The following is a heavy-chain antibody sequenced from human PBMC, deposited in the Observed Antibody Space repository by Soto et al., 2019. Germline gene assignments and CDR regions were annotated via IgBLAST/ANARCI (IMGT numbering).Heavy chain of an antibody. Sequence: ASVKVSCKASGYTFTSYYMHWVRQAPGQGLEWMGIINPSGGSTSYAQKFQGRVTMTRDTSTSTVYMELSSLRSEDTAVYYCARETQNSSGWLGFVMDVWGQGTTVTVSS. CDR1: GYTFTSYY. D-gene: IGHD6-25*01. CDR2: INPSGGST. V-gene: IGHV1-46*01. CDR3: ARETQNSSGWLGFVMDV. J-gene: IGHJ6*02.